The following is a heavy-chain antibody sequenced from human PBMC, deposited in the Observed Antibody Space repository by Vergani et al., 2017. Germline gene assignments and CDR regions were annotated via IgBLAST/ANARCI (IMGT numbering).Heavy chain of an antibody. V-gene: IGHV2-70*04. Sequence: QVTLKESGPALVKPTQTLTLTCTFSGFSLSTSGMRVGWIRQPPGKALEWLARIDWDDDKFYSTSLKTRLTISKDTSKNQVVLTMTNMDPVDTATYYCARTPLRASGHAFDIWGQGTMVTASS. D-gene: IGHD2-8*01. J-gene: IGHJ3*02. CDR1: GFSLSTSGMR. CDR3: ARTPLRASGHAFDI. CDR2: IDWDDDK.